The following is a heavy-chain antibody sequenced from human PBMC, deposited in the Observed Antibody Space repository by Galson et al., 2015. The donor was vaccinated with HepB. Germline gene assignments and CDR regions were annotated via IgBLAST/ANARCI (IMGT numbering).Heavy chain of an antibody. CDR3: AKDTAYYDSSGYFYYFDY. CDR1: GFTFSSYA. D-gene: IGHD3-22*01. Sequence: SLRLSCAASGFTFSSYAMSWVRQAPGKGLEWVSAISGSGGSTYYADSVKGRFTISRDNSKNTLYLQMNSLRAEDTAVYYCAKDTAYYDSSGYFYYFDYWGQGTLVTVSS. CDR2: ISGSGGST. J-gene: IGHJ4*02. V-gene: IGHV3-23*01.